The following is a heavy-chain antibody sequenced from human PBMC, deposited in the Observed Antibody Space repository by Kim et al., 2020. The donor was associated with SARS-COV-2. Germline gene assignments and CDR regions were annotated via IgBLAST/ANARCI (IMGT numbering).Heavy chain of an antibody. J-gene: IGHJ5*02. CDR2: INPNSGGT. D-gene: IGHD3-16*01. V-gene: IGHV1-2*02. CDR3: ARDLAIRPTGGYNWFDP. CDR1: GYTFTGYY. Sequence: ASVKVSCKSSGYTFTGYYIHWVRQAPGQGLEWMGWINPNSGGTDYAENFHGRVTMTRDTSISTAYLELSRLRYDDTAVYYCARDLAIRPTGGYNWFDPWGQGTLVTVSS.